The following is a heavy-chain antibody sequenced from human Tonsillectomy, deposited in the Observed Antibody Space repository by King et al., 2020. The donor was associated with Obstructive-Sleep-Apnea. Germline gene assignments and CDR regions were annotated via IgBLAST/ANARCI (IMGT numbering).Heavy chain of an antibody. D-gene: IGHD3-3*01. J-gene: IGHJ4*02. CDR1: GVSISSYY. V-gene: IGHV4-59*08. CDR3: ARGDDFWNY. Sequence: VQLQESGPGLVKPSETLSLTCTVSGVSISSYYWSWIRQPPGKGLEWIGYIYYSWSTTNNPSLKSRVTISVDTSKTQFSLQLSSVTAAETAVYYCARGDDFWNYWGQGTLVTVSS. CDR2: IYYSWST.